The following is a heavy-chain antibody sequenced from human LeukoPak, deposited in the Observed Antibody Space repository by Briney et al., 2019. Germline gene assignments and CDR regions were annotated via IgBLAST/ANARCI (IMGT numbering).Heavy chain of an antibody. CDR1: GGSISSSSYY. CDR2: IYYSGST. V-gene: IGHV4-39*01. D-gene: IGHD6-13*01. Sequence: PSETLSLTCTVSGGSISSSSYYWGWIRQPPGKGLEWIGNIYYSGSTYYNPSLKSRVTISEDTSKNQFSLKLSSVTAADTAVYYCARRSSSWYSKIDSWGQGTLVTVSS. CDR3: ARRSSSWYSKIDS. J-gene: IGHJ4*02.